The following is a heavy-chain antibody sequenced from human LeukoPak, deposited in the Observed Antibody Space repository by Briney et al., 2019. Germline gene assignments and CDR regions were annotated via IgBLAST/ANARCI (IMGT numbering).Heavy chain of an antibody. D-gene: IGHD6-19*01. J-gene: IGHJ6*02. V-gene: IGHV6-1*01. CDR1: GDSVSSNSVT. Sequence: SQTLSLTCAISGDSVSSNSVTWNWIRQSPSRGLEWLGRTYYRSKWYNDYAVSVKSRITINPDTSKNQFSLQLNSVTPEDTAVYYCAREGRGQWLVRGYYYYGMDVWGQGTTVTVSS. CDR2: TYYRSKWYN. CDR3: AREGRGQWLVRGYYYYGMDV.